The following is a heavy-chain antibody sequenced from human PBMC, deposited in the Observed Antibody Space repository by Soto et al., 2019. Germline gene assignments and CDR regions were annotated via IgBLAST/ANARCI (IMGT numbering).Heavy chain of an antibody. V-gene: IGHV4-39*01. D-gene: IGHD4-17*01. CDR1: GGSIISGAYS. CDR3: AKTTVTTWGNFFDF. CDR2: IYYSGST. J-gene: IGHJ4*02. Sequence: QLHLQESGPGLVKPSETLSFTCTVSGGSIISGAYSWGWIRQPPGKGLEWVGTIYYSGSTYYNPSLNSRVTISVDTSKNQFSLNLSSVTAADTAIYYCAKTTVTTWGNFFDFWGQGTLVTVSS.